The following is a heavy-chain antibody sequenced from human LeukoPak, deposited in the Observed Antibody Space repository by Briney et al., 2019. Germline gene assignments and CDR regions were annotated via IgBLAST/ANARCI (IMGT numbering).Heavy chain of an antibody. V-gene: IGHV3-49*03. CDR3: TRGSGPSKPNWSDP. D-gene: IGHD1-14*01. Sequence: GGSLRLSCIASGFTFGDYAMSWFRQAPGKGLEWVGFIRSKPYGETTEYAAPLKDRFIISRDDSESIAYLQMNSLKTEDAAVYYCTRGSGPSKPNWSDPWGQGTLVTVSS. CDR2: IRSKPYGETT. J-gene: IGHJ5*02. CDR1: GFTFGDYA.